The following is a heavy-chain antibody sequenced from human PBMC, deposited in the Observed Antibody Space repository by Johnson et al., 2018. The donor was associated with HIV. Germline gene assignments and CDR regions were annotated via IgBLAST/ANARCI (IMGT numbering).Heavy chain of an antibody. CDR3: ARRGWWLCTTQNSFDI. J-gene: IGHJ3*02. V-gene: IGHV3-23*04. CDR2: ISGSGSI. Sequence: MQLVESGGGLVQPGGSLRLSCAASGFTFSSYAMSWVRQAPGKGLEWVSAISGSGSIGYADSVKGRFTISRDNAKNSLFLQMNSLRAEDTALYYCARRGWWLCTTQNSFDIWGHGSMVTVSS. D-gene: IGHD1-1*01. CDR1: GFTFSSYA.